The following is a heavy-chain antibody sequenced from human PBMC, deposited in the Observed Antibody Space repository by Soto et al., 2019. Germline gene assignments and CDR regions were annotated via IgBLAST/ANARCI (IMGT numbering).Heavy chain of an antibody. D-gene: IGHD3-16*01. V-gene: IGHV3-30-3*01. CDR2: ISYDGSNK. CDR1: GFTFSSYA. Sequence: QVQLVESGGGVVQPGRSLRLSCAASGFTFSSYAMHWVRQAPGKGLEWVAVISYDGSNKYYADSVKGRFTISRDNSKNTLYLHMNSLRGEDTAVYYCARAYEGDYFDYWGQGTLVTVSS. J-gene: IGHJ4*02. CDR3: ARAYEGDYFDY.